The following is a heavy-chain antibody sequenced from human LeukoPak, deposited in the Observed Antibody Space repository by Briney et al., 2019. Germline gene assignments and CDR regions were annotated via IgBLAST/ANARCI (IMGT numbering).Heavy chain of an antibody. D-gene: IGHD2-21*01. V-gene: IGHV3-15*07. J-gene: IGHJ4*02. CDR3: ITPLPYSAQ. CDR2: IKPKTDGETT. CDR1: GFSFGSYW. Sequence: PGGSLRLSCTASGFSFGSYWMNWVRQAPGKGLEWVGRIKPKTDGETTEYAAPVKDRFSISRDDSKSMMYLQMNSLKTEDTAVYYCITPLPYSAQGGQGTLVTVSS.